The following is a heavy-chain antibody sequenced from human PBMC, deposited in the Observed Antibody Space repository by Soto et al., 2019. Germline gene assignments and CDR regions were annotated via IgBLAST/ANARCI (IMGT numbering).Heavy chain of an antibody. J-gene: IGHJ6*02. CDR1: GFTFSSYW. CDR3: ARDGYDFWKNYYYGMDV. D-gene: IGHD3-3*01. Sequence: GGSLRLSCAASGFTFSSYWMHWVRQAPGKGLVWVSRINSDGSSTSYADSVKGRFTISRDNAKNTLYLQMNSLRAEDTAVYYCARDGYDFWKNYYYGMDVWGQGTTVTVSS. V-gene: IGHV3-74*01. CDR2: INSDGSST.